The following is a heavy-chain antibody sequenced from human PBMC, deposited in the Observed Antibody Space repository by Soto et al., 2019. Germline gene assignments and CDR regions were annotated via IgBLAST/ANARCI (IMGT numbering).Heavy chain of an antibody. CDR2: IHHSGAT. J-gene: IGHJ4*02. V-gene: IGHV4-59*01. CDR1: GGSITTYY. CDR3: AREKGTDGYDNTPGGMDF. D-gene: IGHD2-15*01. Sequence: QVQLQESGPGLVKPSETLSLTCTVSGGSITTYYWSWIRQSPGRGLEWIGYIHHSGATNYNPSLKGRVTMSVATSKNQFSLTLSSVTAADTAVYFCAREKGTDGYDNTPGGMDFWGPGTLVTVSS.